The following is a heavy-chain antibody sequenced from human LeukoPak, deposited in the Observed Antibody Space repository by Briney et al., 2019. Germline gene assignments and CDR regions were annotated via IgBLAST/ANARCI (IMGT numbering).Heavy chain of an antibody. CDR1: GYTFTSYG. D-gene: IGHD3-22*01. CDR3: ARGRAYYYDSSGYDYGY. CDR2: ISAYNGNT. Sequence: ASVKVSCKASGYTFTSYGISWVRQAPGQGLEWMGWISAYNGNTNYAQKLQGRVTMTTATSTSTAYMELRRLRSDDTVVYYCARGRAYYYDSSGYDYGYWGQGTLVTVSS. V-gene: IGHV1-18*01. J-gene: IGHJ4*02.